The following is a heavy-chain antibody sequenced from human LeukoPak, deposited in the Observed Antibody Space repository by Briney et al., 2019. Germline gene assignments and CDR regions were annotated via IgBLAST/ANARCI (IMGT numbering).Heavy chain of an antibody. V-gene: IGHV3-23*01. Sequence: PGGSLRLSCAASGFTFSNHAMSWVRQAPGKGLEWVSGLSGSGGSTYYADSVKGRFTISRDNSKNTLYLQMNSLRAEDTAVYYCAKLWDRSIAAPIDDWGQGTLVTVSS. D-gene: IGHD6-6*01. CDR2: LSGSGGST. CDR3: AKLWDRSIAAPIDD. J-gene: IGHJ4*02. CDR1: GFTFSNHA.